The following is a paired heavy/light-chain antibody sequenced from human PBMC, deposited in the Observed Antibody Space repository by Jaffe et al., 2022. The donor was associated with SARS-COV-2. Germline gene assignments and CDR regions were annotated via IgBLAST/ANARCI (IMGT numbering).Heavy chain of an antibody. CDR3: ARGYCSGGSCYLHGDAFHI. J-gene: IGHJ3*02. V-gene: IGHV4-39*01. CDR1: GGSISSGGDF. CDR2: IYYSGTT. Sequence: QLQLQESGPGLVQPSETLSLTCTVSGGSISSGGDFWGWVRQPPGKGLEWIGHIYYSGTTYYNPSLESRVTISMDTSKNQFSLRLSSVTVADTAVYHCARGYCSGGSCYLHGDAFHIWGQGTMVTVSS. D-gene: IGHD2-15*01.
Light chain of an antibody. CDR3: GTWDSSLNSGQV. J-gene: IGLJ2*01. Sequence: QSVLTQPPAVSAAAGQKVTISCSGSSSSIGRNYVSWYQQVPGTAPRLLIYENTRRPSGIPDRFSGSKSGTSATLGITGLETGDEGDYYCGTWDSSLNSGQVFGGGTKLTVL. CDR2: ENT. CDR1: SSSIGRNY. V-gene: IGLV1-51*02.